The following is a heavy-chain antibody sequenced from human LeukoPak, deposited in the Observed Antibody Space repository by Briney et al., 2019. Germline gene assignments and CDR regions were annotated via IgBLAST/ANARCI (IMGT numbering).Heavy chain of an antibody. D-gene: IGHD6-19*01. V-gene: IGHV3-23*01. CDR2: ISGSGGST. CDR3: ARDPQGWYYFDY. Sequence: GGSLRLSCAASGFTFSSYAMSWVRQAPGKGLEWVSAISGSGGSTYYADSVKGRFTISRDNSKNTLYLQMNSLRAEDTAVYYCARDPQGWYYFDYWGQGTLVTVSS. CDR1: GFTFSSYA. J-gene: IGHJ4*02.